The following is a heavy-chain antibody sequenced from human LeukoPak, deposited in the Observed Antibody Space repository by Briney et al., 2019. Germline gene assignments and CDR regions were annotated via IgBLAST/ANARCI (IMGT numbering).Heavy chain of an antibody. V-gene: IGHV4-61*02. D-gene: IGHD2-15*01. CDR3: ARSMRYCSGGSCLFDY. CDR1: GGSISSGSYY. Sequence: SQTLSLTCTVSGGSISSGSYYWGWIRQPAGKGLEWIGRIYTSGSTNYNPSLKSRVTISVDTSKNQFSLKLSSVTAADTAVYYCARSMRYCSGGSCLFDYWGQGTLVTVSS. J-gene: IGHJ4*02. CDR2: IYTSGST.